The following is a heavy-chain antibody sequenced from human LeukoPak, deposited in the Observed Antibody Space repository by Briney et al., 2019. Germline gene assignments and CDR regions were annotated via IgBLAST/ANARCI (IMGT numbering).Heavy chain of an antibody. CDR1: GYTFTNYW. V-gene: IGHV5-51*01. CDR2: MYPGDSDT. D-gene: IGHD4-17*01. Sequence: GESLKISCKGSGYTFTNYWIGWVRQMPGRGLEWMGIMYPGDSDTRYSPSFQGQVTISADKSISTAYLQWSSLKASDTAMYYCARGDYGDFRVFYTLFDYWGQGTLVTVSS. CDR3: ARGDYGDFRVFYTLFDY. J-gene: IGHJ4*02.